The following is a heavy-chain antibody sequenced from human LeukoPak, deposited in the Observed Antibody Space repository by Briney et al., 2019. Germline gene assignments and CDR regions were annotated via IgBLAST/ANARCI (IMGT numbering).Heavy chain of an antibody. V-gene: IGHV3-30*02. CDR2: IRYDGSNK. D-gene: IGHD3-3*01. J-gene: IGHJ4*02. CDR1: GFTFSSSG. Sequence: GGSLRLSCAASGFTFSSSGMHWVRQAPGKGLEWVAFIRYDGSNKYYADSVKGRFTISRDNAKNSLYLQMNSLRAEDTAVYYCARVFRYYTDYWGQGTLVTVSS. CDR3: ARVFRYYTDY.